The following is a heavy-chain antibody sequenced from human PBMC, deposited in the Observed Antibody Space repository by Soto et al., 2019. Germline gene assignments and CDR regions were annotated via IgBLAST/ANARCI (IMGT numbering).Heavy chain of an antibody. CDR2: IWYDGSNK. J-gene: IGHJ4*02. D-gene: IGHD3-9*01. V-gene: IGHV3-33*01. CDR1: GFTFSSYG. Sequence: PGGSLRLSCAASGFTFSSYGMHWVRQAPGKGLEWVAVIWYDGSNKYYADSVKGRFTISRDNSKNTLYLQMNSLRAEDTAVYYCARGLRYFDWGYLDYWGQGTLVTVSS. CDR3: ARGLRYFDWGYLDY.